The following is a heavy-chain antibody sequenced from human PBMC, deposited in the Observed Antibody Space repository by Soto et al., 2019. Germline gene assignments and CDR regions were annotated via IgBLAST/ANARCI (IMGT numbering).Heavy chain of an antibody. CDR2: IYDSGST. D-gene: IGHD2-21*01. CDR1: GGSISSYY. J-gene: IGHJ4*02. CDR3: ARRICSGGACYDYYFDS. Sequence: PSETLSLTCTVSGGSISSYYWSWIRQPPGKGLECIGYIYDSGSTNYNPSLKSRVTLSMDTSKNQLSLRLSSVTAADTAVYYCARRICSGGACYDYYFDSWGQGALVTVSS. V-gene: IGHV4-59*08.